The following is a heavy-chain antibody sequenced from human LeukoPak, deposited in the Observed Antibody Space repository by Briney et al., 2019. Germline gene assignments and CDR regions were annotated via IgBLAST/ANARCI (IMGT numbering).Heavy chain of an antibody. CDR2: ISTNGNYI. CDR3: ARGGAYCSGGSCYLDY. Sequence: GGSLRLSCAASRFSFSSYTMNWVRQAPGKGLEWVSSISTNGNYIYYADSVKGRFTISRDTAKNSLYLQMNSLRAEDTALYYCARGGAYCSGGSCYLDYWGQGTLVTVSS. J-gene: IGHJ4*02. CDR1: RFSFSSYT. D-gene: IGHD2-15*01. V-gene: IGHV3-21*01.